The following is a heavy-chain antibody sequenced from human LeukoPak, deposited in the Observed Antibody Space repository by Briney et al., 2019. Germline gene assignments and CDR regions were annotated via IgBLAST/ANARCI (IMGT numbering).Heavy chain of an antibody. D-gene: IGHD2-15*01. J-gene: IGHJ6*02. CDR2: ISYDGSNK. CDR3: ARVLSFRRNCSGGSCYYYYGMDV. CDR1: GFTFSSYA. Sequence: PGGSLRLSCAASGFTFSSYAMHWVRQAPGKGLEWVAVISYDGSNKYYADSVKGRFTISRDNSKNTLYLQMNSLRAEDTAVYYCARVLSFRRNCSGGSCYYYYGMDVWGQGTTVTVSS. V-gene: IGHV3-30-3*01.